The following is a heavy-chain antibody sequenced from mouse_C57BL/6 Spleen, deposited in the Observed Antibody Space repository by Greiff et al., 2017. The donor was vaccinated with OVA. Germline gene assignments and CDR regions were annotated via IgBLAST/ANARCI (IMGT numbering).Heavy chain of an antibody. D-gene: IGHD2-2*01. CDR3: AREEGYDQAWFAY. J-gene: IGHJ3*01. CDR2: IWSGGST. CDR1: GFSLTSYG. Sequence: VQLQESGPGLVQPSQSLSITCTVSGFSLTSYGVHWVRQSPGKGLEWLGVIWSGGSTDYNAAFISRLSISKDNSKSQVFFKMNSLQADDTAIYYCAREEGYDQAWFAYWGQGTLVTVSA. V-gene: IGHV2-2*01.